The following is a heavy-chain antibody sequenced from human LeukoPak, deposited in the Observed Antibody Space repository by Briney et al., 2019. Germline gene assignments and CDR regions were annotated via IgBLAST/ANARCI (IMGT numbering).Heavy chain of an antibody. J-gene: IGHJ6*03. CDR1: GFTFSSYW. V-gene: IGHV3-7*01. CDR3: ARDYVYYYYYMDV. Sequence: GGSLRLSCAASGFTFSSYWMSWVRQAPGKGLEWVANIKQDGSEKYYVDSVKGRFTISRDNAKNSLYLQMNSLRAEDTAVYYCARDYVYYYYYMDVWGKETTVTVS. D-gene: IGHD3-10*02. CDR2: IKQDGSEK.